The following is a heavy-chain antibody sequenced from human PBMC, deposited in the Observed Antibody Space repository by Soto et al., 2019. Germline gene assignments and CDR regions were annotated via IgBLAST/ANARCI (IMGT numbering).Heavy chain of an antibody. V-gene: IGHV3-23*01. CDR1: EFTFSSYA. J-gene: IGHJ6*02. Sequence: EVQLLESGGGLVQPGGSLRLSCAASEFTFSSYAMTWARQAPGKGLEWVASITDSGGSTYYADSVKGRLTISRDNSENTVHLQMNGLRAEDTAIYYCVKDWSGDKCPCMDVWGQGTTVTVSS. D-gene: IGHD3-3*01. CDR3: VKDWSGDKCPCMDV. CDR2: ITDSGGST.